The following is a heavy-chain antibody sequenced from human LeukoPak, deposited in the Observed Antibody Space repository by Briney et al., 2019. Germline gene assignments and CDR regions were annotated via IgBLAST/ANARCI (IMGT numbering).Heavy chain of an antibody. V-gene: IGHV3-21*04. CDR1: GFRFSSYS. J-gene: IGHJ4*02. D-gene: IGHD5-18*01. CDR2: ISTAGTYM. CDR3: TKGTIWLPFDY. Sequence: GGSLRLSCAASGFRFSSYSMNWVRQAPGKGLEWVSSISTAGTYMYYADSVQGRFTISRDNSKNTLYLQMNSLRAEDTAVYYCTKGTIWLPFDYWGQGTLVTVSS.